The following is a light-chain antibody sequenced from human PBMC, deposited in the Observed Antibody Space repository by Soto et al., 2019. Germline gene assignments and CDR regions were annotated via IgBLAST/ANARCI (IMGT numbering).Light chain of an antibody. V-gene: IGKV3-20*01. CDR2: GAS. J-gene: IGKJ1*01. CDR3: QQYGSSLTWT. CDR1: QSVSSSY. Sequence: EIVLTQSPGTLSLSPGERATLSCRASQSVSSSYLAWYQQKPDQAPRLLIYGASSRATGIPDRFSGSGSGSEFTLTISRLEPEDFAVDYYQQYGSSLTWTFGQGTKVEIK.